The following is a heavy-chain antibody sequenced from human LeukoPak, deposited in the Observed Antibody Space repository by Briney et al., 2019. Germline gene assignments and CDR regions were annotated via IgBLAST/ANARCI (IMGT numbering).Heavy chain of an antibody. J-gene: IGHJ4*02. V-gene: IGHV1-8*01. D-gene: IGHD3-10*01. CDR1: GYTFFNYD. CDR3: ARDYYGSGSYYNS. CDR2: MNPKSGNR. Sequence: ASVKVSCKTSGYTFFNYDIPGVGQASGQGLDGMGWMNPKSGNRGSAQKFQGRVTMTMNTSMRTASMELSSLTSDDSAVYYCARDYYGSGSYYNSWGQGALVTVSS.